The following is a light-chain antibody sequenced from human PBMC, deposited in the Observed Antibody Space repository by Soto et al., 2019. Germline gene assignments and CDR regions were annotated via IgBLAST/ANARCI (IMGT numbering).Light chain of an antibody. CDR3: QQRSNWPYT. V-gene: IGKV3-11*01. CDR2: DAS. Sequence: EIVLTQYPAPLSLSPGERATLSCRYSQSVSSYLAWYQQKPGQAPRLLIYDASNRATGIPARFSGSGSGTDFTLTISSLEPEDFAVYYCQQRSNWPYTFGQGTKLEIK. CDR1: QSVSSY. J-gene: IGKJ2*01.